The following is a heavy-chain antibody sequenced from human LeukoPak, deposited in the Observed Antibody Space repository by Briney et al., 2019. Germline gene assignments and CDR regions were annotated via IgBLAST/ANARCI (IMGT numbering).Heavy chain of an antibody. V-gene: IGHV4-34*01. J-gene: IGHJ5*02. CDR3: ARPGIAAAGRGNWFDP. CDR2: INHSGST. CDR1: GGSFSGYY. Sequence: SETLSLTCAVYGGSFSGYYWSWIRQPPGKGLEWIGEINHSGSTNYNPSLKGRVTISVDTSKNQFSLKLSSVTAADTAVYYCARPGIAAAGRGNWFDPWGQGTLVTVSS. D-gene: IGHD6-13*01.